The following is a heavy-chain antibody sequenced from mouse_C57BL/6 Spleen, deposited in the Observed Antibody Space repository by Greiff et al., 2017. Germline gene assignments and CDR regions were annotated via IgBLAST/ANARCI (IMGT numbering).Heavy chain of an antibody. CDR3: ASASYDGSSYVFAY. D-gene: IGHD1-1*01. CDR2: ILPGSGCT. J-gene: IGHJ3*01. V-gene: IGHV1-9*01. Sequence: QVQLQQSGAELMKPGASVKLSCKATGYTFTGYWIEWVKQRPGHGLEWIGEILPGSGCTNYNEKFKGKATFTADTSSNTAYMQLSSLTTEDSAIYYFASASYDGSSYVFAYWGQGTLVTVSA. CDR1: GYTFTGYW.